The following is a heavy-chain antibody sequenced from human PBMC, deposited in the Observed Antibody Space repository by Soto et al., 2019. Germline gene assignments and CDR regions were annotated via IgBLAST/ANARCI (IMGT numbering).Heavy chain of an antibody. CDR3: TRNYDFWSGYYPDGVVVTAPVDY. CDR2: IRSKANSYAT. V-gene: IGHV3-73*01. Sequence: GGSLRLSCAASGFTFSGSAMHWVRQASGKGLEWVGRIRSKANSYATAYAASVKGRFTISRDDSKNTAYLQMNSLKTEDTAVYYCTRNYDFWSGYYPDGVVVTAPVDYWGQGTLVTVSS. CDR1: GFTFSGSA. D-gene: IGHD3-3*01. J-gene: IGHJ4*02.